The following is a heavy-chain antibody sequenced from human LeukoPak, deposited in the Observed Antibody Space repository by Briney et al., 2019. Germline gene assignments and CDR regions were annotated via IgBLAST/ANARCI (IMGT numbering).Heavy chain of an antibody. CDR3: ARHFQDLGIKV. Sequence: SETLSLTCTVSGASISSSDSYWSWLRQPPGKGLEWMGSIYRRGSTSYNTSLKSRVTLSEDLSKNHFSLRLSSVTAADTAVYYCARHFQDLGIKVWGQGTTVTVSS. J-gene: IGHJ6*02. CDR1: GASISSSDSY. V-gene: IGHV4-39*01. CDR2: IYRRGST.